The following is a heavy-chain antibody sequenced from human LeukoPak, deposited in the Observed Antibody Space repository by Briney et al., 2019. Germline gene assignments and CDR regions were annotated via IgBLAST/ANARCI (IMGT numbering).Heavy chain of an antibody. Sequence: AGGSLRLSCAASGFTFSSYSMNWVRQAPGKGLEWVSYISPSGSTIQYADSVEGRFTISRDNAKNSLYMQMNSLRAEDTAVYYCARDEEAAGTRYFDPWGQGTLVTVSS. CDR3: ARDEEAAGTRYFDP. J-gene: IGHJ5*02. CDR1: GFTFSSYS. V-gene: IGHV3-48*04. CDR2: ISPSGSTI. D-gene: IGHD6-13*01.